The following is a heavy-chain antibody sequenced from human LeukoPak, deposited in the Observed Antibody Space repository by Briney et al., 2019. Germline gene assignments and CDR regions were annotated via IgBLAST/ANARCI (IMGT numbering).Heavy chain of an antibody. CDR3: AKTPVYGDYGPRVLDY. CDR1: GFTFSSYG. Sequence: GGTLRLSCAASGFTFSSYGMSWVRQAPGKGLEWVSAISGSGGSTYYADSVKGRFTISRDNSKNTLYLQMNSLRAEDTAVYYCAKTPVYGDYGPRVLDYWGQGTLVTVSS. J-gene: IGHJ4*02. CDR2: ISGSGGST. V-gene: IGHV3-23*01. D-gene: IGHD4-17*01.